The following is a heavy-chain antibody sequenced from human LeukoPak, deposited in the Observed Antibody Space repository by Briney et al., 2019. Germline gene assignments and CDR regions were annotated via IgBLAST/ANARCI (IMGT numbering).Heavy chain of an antibody. CDR3: ARDHAQRGWYLTSDYYFDY. V-gene: IGHV1-2*02. CDR1: GYIFTTFG. D-gene: IGHD6-19*01. J-gene: IGHJ4*02. CDR2: INPNSGGT. Sequence: ASVKVSCKASGYIFTTFGVSWVRQAPGQGLEWMGWINPNSGGTNYAQKFQGRVTMTRDTSISTAYMELSRLRSDDTAVYYCARDHAQRGWYLTSDYYFDYWGQGTLVTVSS.